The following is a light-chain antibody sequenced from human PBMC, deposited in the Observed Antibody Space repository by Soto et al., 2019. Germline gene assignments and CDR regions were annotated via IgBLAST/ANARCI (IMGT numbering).Light chain of an antibody. Sequence: DIQMTQSPSSLFASVGDRVTITCRASQSIDNYLNWYQQKPGTAPKLLIYAASSFQSGVPSRFSGSGSGTDFTLTISSLQPEDIASYYCQQSYSVPWTFGQGTKVEIK. CDR2: AAS. CDR1: QSIDNY. CDR3: QQSYSVPWT. V-gene: IGKV1-39*01. J-gene: IGKJ1*01.